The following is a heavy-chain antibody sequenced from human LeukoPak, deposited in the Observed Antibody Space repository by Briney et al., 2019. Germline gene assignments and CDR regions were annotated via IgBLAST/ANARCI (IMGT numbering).Heavy chain of an antibody. J-gene: IGHJ4*02. V-gene: IGHV3-23*01. CDR2: IRSTGGNT. Sequence: GGSLRLSCAASGFTFSTYGMSWVRQAPGKGLEGVSSIRSTGGNTYYADSVKGRFTISRDNSKNTLYLQMNPLRAEDTAVYYCAKGRGDCTGFSCPTPFDYWGQGTLVTVSS. D-gene: IGHD2-8*02. CDR1: GFTFSTYG. CDR3: AKGRGDCTGFSCPTPFDY.